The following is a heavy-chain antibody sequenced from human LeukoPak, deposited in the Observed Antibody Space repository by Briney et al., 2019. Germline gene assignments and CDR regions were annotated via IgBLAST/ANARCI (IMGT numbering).Heavy chain of an antibody. V-gene: IGHV4-30-2*01. CDR1: GGSISSGGYY. CDR2: IYHSGST. D-gene: IGHD6-13*01. CDR3: ARDQVATYSSSWYYFDY. J-gene: IGHJ4*02. Sequence: PSETLSLTCTVSGGSISSGGYYWSWIRQPPGKGLEWIGYIYHSGSTYYNPSLKSRVTISVDRSKNQFSLKLSSVTAADTAVYYCARDQVATYSSSWYYFDYWGQGTLVTVSS.